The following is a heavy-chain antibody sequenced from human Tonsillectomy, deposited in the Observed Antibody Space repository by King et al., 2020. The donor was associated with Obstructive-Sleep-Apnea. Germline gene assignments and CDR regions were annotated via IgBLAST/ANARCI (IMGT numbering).Heavy chain of an antibody. Sequence: VQLQESGPGLVKPSETLSLTCTVSGGSISSYYWSWIRQPPGKGLEWIGYIYYSGATNYNPSLQSRVTISVDTSKNQFSLKLSSVTAADTAVYYCARDRLGLPIDYWGQGTLVTVSS. CDR3: ARDRLGLPIDY. J-gene: IGHJ4*02. D-gene: IGHD3-22*01. V-gene: IGHV4-59*01. CDR1: GGSISSYY. CDR2: IYYSGAT.